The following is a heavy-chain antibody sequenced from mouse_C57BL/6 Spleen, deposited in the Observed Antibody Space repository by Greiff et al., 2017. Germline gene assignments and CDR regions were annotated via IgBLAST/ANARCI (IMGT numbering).Heavy chain of an antibody. D-gene: IGHD2-4*01. V-gene: IGHV5-4*01. CDR2: ISDGGSYT. CDR3: ARCDSWFAY. CDR1: GFTFSSYA. Sequence: EVQRVESGGGLVKPGGSLKLSCAASGFTFSSYAMSWVRQTPEKRLEWVATISDGGSYTYYPDNVKGRFTISRDNAKNNLYLQMSHLKSEDTAMYYCARCDSWFAYWGQGTLVTVSA. J-gene: IGHJ3*01.